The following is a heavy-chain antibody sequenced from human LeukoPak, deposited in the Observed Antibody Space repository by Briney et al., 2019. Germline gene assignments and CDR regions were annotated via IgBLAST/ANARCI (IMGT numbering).Heavy chain of an antibody. CDR1: GFTFSDYY. Sequence: GGSLRLSXAASGFTFSDYYMSWIRQAPGKGLEWVSYISSSGSTIYYADSVKGRFTISRDNAKNSLYLQMNSLRAEDTAVYYCARDLAYYDFWSGYYTGPSDYWGQGTLVTVSS. D-gene: IGHD3-3*01. J-gene: IGHJ4*02. CDR2: ISSSGSTI. V-gene: IGHV3-11*04. CDR3: ARDLAYYDFWSGYYTGPSDY.